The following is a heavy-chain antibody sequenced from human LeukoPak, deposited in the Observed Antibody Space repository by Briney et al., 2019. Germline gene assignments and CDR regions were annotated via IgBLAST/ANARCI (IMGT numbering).Heavy chain of an antibody. J-gene: IGHJ5*02. Sequence: SETLSLTCTVSGGSISSSSYYWGWIRQPPGKGLEWIGSIYYSGSTYYNPSLKSRVTISVDTSKNQFSLKLSSVTAADTAVYYCARVSSSGWSGATGFDPWGQGTLVTVSS. V-gene: IGHV4-39*07. CDR2: IYYSGST. D-gene: IGHD6-19*01. CDR1: GGSISSSSYY. CDR3: ARVSSSGWSGATGFDP.